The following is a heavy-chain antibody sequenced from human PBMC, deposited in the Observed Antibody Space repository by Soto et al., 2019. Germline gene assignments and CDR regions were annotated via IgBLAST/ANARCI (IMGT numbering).Heavy chain of an antibody. CDR2: IYHTGNA. J-gene: IGHJ5*02. D-gene: IGHD3-22*01. Sequence: ESLSLTCSVSGDSISNSRFYCAWIRQPPGEGLEWIGSIYHTGNAYYNPSLKSRVTIFVDTSKNQFSLKLTSVTAADTALYYCARDYFDSSDYTTNWFDPWGQGTLVTVSS. V-gene: IGHV4-39*01. CDR3: ARDYFDSSDYTTNWFDP. CDR1: GDSISNSRFY.